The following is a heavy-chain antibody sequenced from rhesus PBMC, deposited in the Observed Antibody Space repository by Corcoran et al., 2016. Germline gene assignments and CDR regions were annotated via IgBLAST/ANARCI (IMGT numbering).Heavy chain of an antibody. Sequence: EVQLVESGGGVVQPGGSLRLSCAASGFTFDDYAMHWVRQAPGKGLEWGSGISGSGGCTYYADSVKGRFTISRDNGKNSLYRQRGRLSAEDTALYYCAKERDLDWLLSNHGGGSLDVWGRGVLVTVSS. D-gene: IGHD3-3*01. J-gene: IGHJ5-2*02. CDR1: GFTFDDYA. V-gene: IGHV3-201*01. CDR2: ISGSGGCT. CDR3: AKERDLDWLLSNHGGGSLDV.